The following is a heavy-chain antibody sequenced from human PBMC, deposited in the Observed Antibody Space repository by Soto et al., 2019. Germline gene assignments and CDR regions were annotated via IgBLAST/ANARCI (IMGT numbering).Heavy chain of an antibody. CDR2: IYYSGST. J-gene: IGHJ6*02. V-gene: IGHV4-59*01. D-gene: IGHD6-6*01. CDR1: GGSISSYY. Sequence: SETLSLTCTVSGGSISSYYWSWIRQPPGKGLEWIGYIYYSGSTNYNPSLKSRVTISVDTSKNQFSLKLSSVTAADTAVYYCARDSSSSSPDYYYGMDVWGQGTTVTVS. CDR3: ARDSSSSSPDYYYGMDV.